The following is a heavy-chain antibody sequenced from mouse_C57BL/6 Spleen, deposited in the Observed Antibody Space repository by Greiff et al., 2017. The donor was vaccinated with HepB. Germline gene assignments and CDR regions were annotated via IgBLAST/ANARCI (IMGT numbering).Heavy chain of an antibody. CDR3: TGGMVTTTSPFDY. CDR1: GYTFTDYE. D-gene: IGHD2-2*01. V-gene: IGHV1-15*01. Sequence: QVQLQQSGAELVRPGASVTLSCKASGYTFTDYEMHWVKQTPVHGLEWIGAIDPETGGTAYNQKFKGKAILTADKSSSTAYMELRSLTSEDSAVYYCTGGMVTTTSPFDYWGQGTTLTVSS. CDR2: IDPETGGT. J-gene: IGHJ2*01.